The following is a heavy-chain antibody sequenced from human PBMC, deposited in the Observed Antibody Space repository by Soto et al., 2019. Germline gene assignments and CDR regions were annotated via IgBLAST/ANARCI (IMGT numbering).Heavy chain of an antibody. Sequence: QVQLQQWGAGLLKPSETLSLTCAVYGGSFSGYYWSWIRQPPGKGLEWIGEINHSGSTNYNPSLTSRVTISVDTSKNQFSLKLSSVTAADTAVYYCARVTGRYYYGVDVWGQGTTVTVSS. CDR2: INHSGST. V-gene: IGHV4-34*01. J-gene: IGHJ6*02. CDR1: GGSFSGYY. CDR3: ARVTGRYYYGVDV.